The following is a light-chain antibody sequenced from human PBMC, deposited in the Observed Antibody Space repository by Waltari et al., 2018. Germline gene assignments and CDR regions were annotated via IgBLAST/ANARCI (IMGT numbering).Light chain of an antibody. Sequence: DIQMTQSPPSVSASVGDRVTIPCRASQDVSNWLAWYQQKPGKAPKFLIYAASSLQRGVPSRFIGCGSGTDCTLTISSLQPDSFATYYCQQANTFPYTFGQGTKVEIK. CDR1: QDVSNW. J-gene: IGKJ2*01. CDR2: AAS. CDR3: QQANTFPYT. V-gene: IGKV1-12*01.